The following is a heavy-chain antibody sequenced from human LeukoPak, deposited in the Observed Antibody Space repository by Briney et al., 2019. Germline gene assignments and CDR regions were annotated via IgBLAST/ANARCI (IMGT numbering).Heavy chain of an antibody. D-gene: IGHD3-10*01. CDR2: IWYDGSNK. Sequence: GGSLRLSCAASGFTFSSYGMHWVRQAPGKGLEWVAVIWYDGSNKYYADSVKSRFTISRDNSKNTLYLQMNSLRAEDTAVYYCAGDRRVRGVAGLLFWGQGTLVTVSS. V-gene: IGHV3-33*01. CDR3: AGDRRVRGVAGLLF. CDR1: GFTFSSYG. J-gene: IGHJ4*02.